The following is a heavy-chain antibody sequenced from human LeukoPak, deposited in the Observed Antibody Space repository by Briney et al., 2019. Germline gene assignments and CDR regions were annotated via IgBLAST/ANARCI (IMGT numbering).Heavy chain of an antibody. J-gene: IGHJ4*02. CDR1: GFTLSGFG. CDR2: ISYDGSNK. CDR3: AKVAESYFDY. V-gene: IGHV3-30*18. Sequence: PGGSLRLSCAASGFTLSGFGMNWVRQAPGKGLEWVAVISYDGSNKYYADSVKGRFTISRDNSKNTLYLQMNSLRAEDTAVYYCAKVAESYFDYWGQGTLVTVSS.